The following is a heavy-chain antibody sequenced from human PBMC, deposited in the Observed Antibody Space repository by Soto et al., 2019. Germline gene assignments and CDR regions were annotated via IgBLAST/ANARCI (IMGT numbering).Heavy chain of an antibody. CDR1: GYTFTSYA. D-gene: IGHD6-13*01. Sequence: GASVKVSCKASGYTFTSYAMHWVRQAPGQRLEWMGWINAGNGNTKYSQKFQGRVTITRDTSASTAYMELSSLRSEDTAVYYCAREAEIAAAGTDYFDYWGQGTLVTVSS. CDR2: INAGNGNT. CDR3: AREAEIAAAGTDYFDY. J-gene: IGHJ4*02. V-gene: IGHV1-3*01.